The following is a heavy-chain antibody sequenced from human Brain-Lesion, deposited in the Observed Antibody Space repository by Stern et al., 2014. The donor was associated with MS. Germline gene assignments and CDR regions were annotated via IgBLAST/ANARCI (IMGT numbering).Heavy chain of an antibody. J-gene: IGHJ6*02. CDR2: IFNSGST. CDR3: ARGRVVPGFQYYATDV. Sequence: DQLVESGPGLVKPSQTLSLSCTVSGGSISSGGYYWSWIRQPAGKGLEWIGRIFNSGSTSYKPSLKSRVTISIDTSKNQFSLRLNPMTAADTAVYYCARGRVVPGFQYYATDVWGQGTTVIVSS. CDR1: GGSISSGGYY. V-gene: IGHV4-61*02. D-gene: IGHD2-2*01.